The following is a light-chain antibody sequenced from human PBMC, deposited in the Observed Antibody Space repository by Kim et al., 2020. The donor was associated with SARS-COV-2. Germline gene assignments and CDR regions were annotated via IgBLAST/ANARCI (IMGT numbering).Light chain of an antibody. J-gene: IGKJ3*01. Sequence: DIQMTQSPSSLSASVGDRVTITCRTSQNINSHLNWYHQKPGRAPKLLIYAASTLRGGVPSRFSGSGSETDFTLTISSLQPGDFATYFGQQTYISPFTFGPGTKVDIK. CDR3: QQTYISPFT. V-gene: IGKV1-39*01. CDR1: QNINSH. CDR2: AAS.